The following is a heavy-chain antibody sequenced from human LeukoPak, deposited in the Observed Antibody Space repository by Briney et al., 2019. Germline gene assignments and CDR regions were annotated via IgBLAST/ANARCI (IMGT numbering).Heavy chain of an antibody. CDR1: GFIFSSYS. V-gene: IGHV3-21*01. CDR2: ISSSSSYI. Sequence: GGSLRLSCAASGFIFSSYSMSWVRQAPGKGLEWVSSISSSSSYIYYADSVKGRFTISRDNAKNSLYLQMNSLRAEDTAVYYCARRASDAFDIWGQGTMVTVSS. J-gene: IGHJ3*02. CDR3: ARRASDAFDI.